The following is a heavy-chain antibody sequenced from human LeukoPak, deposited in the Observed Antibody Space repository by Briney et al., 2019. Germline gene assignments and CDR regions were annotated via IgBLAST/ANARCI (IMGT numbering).Heavy chain of an antibody. CDR3: AKMRGNPREAYFFDY. J-gene: IGHJ4*02. CDR2: IGNGGTT. CDR1: GFTFSSFA. Sequence: GGSLRLSCKASGFTFSSFAVSWVRQAPGKGLEWVSSIGNGGTTYYAGSVKGGFTISRDNTTNTLYLHRNRLRAEDTAVYYCAKMRGNPREAYFFDYWGQGALVTVSS. D-gene: IGHD1-14*01. V-gene: IGHV3-23*01.